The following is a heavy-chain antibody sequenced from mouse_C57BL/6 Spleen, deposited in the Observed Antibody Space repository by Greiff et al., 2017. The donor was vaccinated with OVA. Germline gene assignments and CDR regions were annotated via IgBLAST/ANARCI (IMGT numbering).Heavy chain of an antibody. J-gene: IGHJ4*01. CDR3: ANYGSSSFYAMDY. V-gene: IGHV1-7*01. CDR1: GYTFTSYW. D-gene: IGHD1-1*01. Sequence: QVQLQQSGAELAKPGASVKLSCKASGYTFTSYWMHWVKQRPGQGLEWIGYINPSSGYTKYNQKFKDKATLTADKSSSTAYMQLSSLTYEDSAVYYCANYGSSSFYAMDYWGQGTSVTVSS. CDR2: INPSSGYT.